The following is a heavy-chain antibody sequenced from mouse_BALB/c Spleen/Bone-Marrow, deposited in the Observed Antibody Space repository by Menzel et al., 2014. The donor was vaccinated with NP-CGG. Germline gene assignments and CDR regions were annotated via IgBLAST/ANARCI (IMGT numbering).Heavy chain of an antibody. D-gene: IGHD4-1*02. Sequence: QVQLQQSGAELARPGASVKMSCKASGYTFTSYTMHWVKQRPGQGLEWIGYITPNSDHANYNQKFKDRATLTADKSSSTAYMQLSSLTSEDSAIYYCSRSTFAHVMDSWGQGTSVTVSS. CDR1: GYTFTSYT. J-gene: IGHJ4*01. CDR3: SRSTFAHVMDS. V-gene: IGHV1-4*01. CDR2: ITPNSDHA.